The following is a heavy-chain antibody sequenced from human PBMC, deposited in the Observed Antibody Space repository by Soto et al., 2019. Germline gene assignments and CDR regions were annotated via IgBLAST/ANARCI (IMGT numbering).Heavy chain of an antibody. J-gene: IGHJ4*02. CDR2: ISSTTNYI. Sequence: EVQLVESGGGQVRPGGSLRLSCAASGFTFSRYSMNWVRQAPGKGLEWVSSISSTTNYIYYADSMKGRFTVSRDNAKNSVYLDMNSLSAEDTAVYYCARESEDLTSNFDYWGQGTLVTVSS. CDR3: ARESEDLTSNFDY. V-gene: IGHV3-21*01. CDR1: GFTFSRYS.